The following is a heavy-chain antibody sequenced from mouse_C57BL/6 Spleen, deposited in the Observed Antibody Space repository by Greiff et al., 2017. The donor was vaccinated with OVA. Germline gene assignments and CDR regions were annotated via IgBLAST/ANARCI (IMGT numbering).Heavy chain of an antibody. D-gene: IGHD1-1*01. J-gene: IGHJ3*01. V-gene: IGHV1-69*01. CDR3: ARGDYYGTSAWFAY. CDR2: IDPSDSYT. CDR1: GYTFTSYW. Sequence: VQLVESGAELVMPGASVKLSCKASGYTFTSYWMHWVKQRPGQGLEWIGEIDPSDSYTNYNQKFKGKSTLTVDKSSSTAYMQLSSLTAEDSAVYYCARGDYYGTSAWFAYWGQGTLVTVSA.